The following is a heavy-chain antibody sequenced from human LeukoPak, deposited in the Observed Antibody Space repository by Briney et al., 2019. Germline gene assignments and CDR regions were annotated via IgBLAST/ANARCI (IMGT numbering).Heavy chain of an antibody. V-gene: IGHV3-15*01. J-gene: IGHJ6*03. D-gene: IGHD2-15*01. CDR1: GFTFSNAW. Sequence: RGSLRLSCAASGFTFSNAWMSWVRQAPGKGLEWVGRIKSKTDGGTTDYAAPVKGRFTISRDDSKNTLYLQMNSLKTEDTAVYYCTTHLGYCSGGSCYSYSYYMDVWGKGTTVTVSS. CDR2: IKSKTDGGTT. CDR3: TTHLGYCSGGSCYSYSYYMDV.